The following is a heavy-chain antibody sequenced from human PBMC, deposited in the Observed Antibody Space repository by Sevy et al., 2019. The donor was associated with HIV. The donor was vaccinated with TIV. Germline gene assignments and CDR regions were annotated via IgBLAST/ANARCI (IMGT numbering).Heavy chain of an antibody. D-gene: IGHD1-20*01. CDR3: AREEDNWNYFDY. V-gene: IGHV3-21*01. CDR2: ISSSSSYI. Sequence: GGSLRLSCAAPGFTFSSYSMNWVRQAPGKGLEWVSSISSSSSYIYYADSVKGRFTISRDNAKNSLYLQMNSLRAEDTAVYYCAREEDNWNYFDYWGQGTLVTVSS. J-gene: IGHJ4*02. CDR1: GFTFSSYS.